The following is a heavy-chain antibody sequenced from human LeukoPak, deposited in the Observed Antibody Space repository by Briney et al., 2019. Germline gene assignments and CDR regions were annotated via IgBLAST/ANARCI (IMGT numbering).Heavy chain of an antibody. D-gene: IGHD2-2*01. J-gene: IGHJ3*01. Sequence: GGSLRLSCVASGFSFRNYWMTWVRQAPGKGLEWVANIKEDGSKTYYVDSVKGRFTMSRDNARNSVSLQMNSLRAEDTAVYYCARDCGSFSCSLNAFDAWGQGTMVIVSS. V-gene: IGHV3-7*01. CDR2: IKEDGSKT. CDR3: ARDCGSFSCSLNAFDA. CDR1: GFSFRNYW.